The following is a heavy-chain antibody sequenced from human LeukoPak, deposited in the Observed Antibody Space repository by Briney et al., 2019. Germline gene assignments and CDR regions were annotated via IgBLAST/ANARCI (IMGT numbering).Heavy chain of an antibody. CDR1: GFTFDDYA. V-gene: IGHV3-9*03. CDR2: ISWNSGSI. D-gene: IGHD6-19*01. J-gene: IGHJ3*02. Sequence: GGSLRLSCAASGFTFDDYAMHWVRQAPGKGLEWVSGISWNSGSIGYADSVKGRFTISRDNAKNSLYLQMNSLRAEDMALYYCAKGRIAVAGLRNAFDIWGQGTMVTVSS. CDR3: AKGRIAVAGLRNAFDI.